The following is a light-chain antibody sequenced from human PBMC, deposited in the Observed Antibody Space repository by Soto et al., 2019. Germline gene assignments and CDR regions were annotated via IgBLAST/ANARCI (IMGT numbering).Light chain of an antibody. CDR1: QSINNW. J-gene: IGKJ4*01. CDR2: DAP. V-gene: IGKV1-5*01. Sequence: DVQMTQSPYPLSASVGDRVTITCRASQSINNWLAWYQQKPGKAPKFLIYDAPNLESGVPSRFSGSASGTEFTLTISSLQPDDFATYYCQQYDNYPLTFGGGTNVDIK. CDR3: QQYDNYPLT.